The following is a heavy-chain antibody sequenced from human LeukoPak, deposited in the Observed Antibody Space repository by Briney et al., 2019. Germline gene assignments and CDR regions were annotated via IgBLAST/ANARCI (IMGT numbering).Heavy chain of an antibody. CDR1: GDTFSKYG. D-gene: IGHD5-12*01. V-gene: IGHV1-69*04. CDR3: ARESLSATPIFDF. Sequence: ASVKVSCKASGDTFSKYGIIWVRQAPGQGLEWMGRIIPILEGIDYAQKFQSRVSITADKSTSTAYMEVSSLKSEDTAVYYCARESLSATPIFDFWGRGTLVTVSS. CDR2: IIPILEGI. J-gene: IGHJ4*02.